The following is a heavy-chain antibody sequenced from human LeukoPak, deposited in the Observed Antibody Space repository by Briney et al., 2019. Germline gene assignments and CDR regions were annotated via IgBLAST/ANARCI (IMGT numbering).Heavy chain of an antibody. V-gene: IGHV7-4-1*02. CDR1: GYTFTSYA. CDR3: ALFDSSGWDRAEYFQH. D-gene: IGHD6-19*01. J-gene: IGHJ1*01. CDR2: INTNTGNP. Sequence: GASVKVSCKASGYTFTSYAMNWVRQAPGQGLEWMGWINTNTGNPTYAQGFTGRFVFSLDTSVSTAYLQISSLKAEDTAVYYCALFDSSGWDRAEYFQHWGQGTLVTVSS.